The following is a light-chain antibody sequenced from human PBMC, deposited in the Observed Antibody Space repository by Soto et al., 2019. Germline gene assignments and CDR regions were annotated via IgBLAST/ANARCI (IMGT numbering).Light chain of an antibody. CDR1: QSVSSN. V-gene: IGKV3-15*01. CDR2: GAS. CDR3: QQYNNWPRT. J-gene: IGKJ3*01. Sequence: EIVMTQSPATLAVSPGERATLSCRASQSVSSNLAWYQQKPGQAPRLLIYGASTRATDIPARFSGSGSGTEFTLTISSLQSEHFAVYYCQQYNNWPRTFGPGTRVDI.